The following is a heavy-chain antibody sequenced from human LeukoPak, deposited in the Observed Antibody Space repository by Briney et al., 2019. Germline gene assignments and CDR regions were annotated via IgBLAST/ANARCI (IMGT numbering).Heavy chain of an antibody. D-gene: IGHD3-3*01. CDR3: ARSDDFWSGYYWDY. J-gene: IGHJ4*02. V-gene: IGHV3-7*01. CDR2: IKQDGGEK. CDR1: GFTFSNFW. Sequence: GGSLRLSCAVSGFTFSNFWMSWVRQAPGKGLEWVANIKQDGGEKYYLGSVEGRFTISRDNAKNSLYLQMNSLRAEDTAVYYCARSDDFWSGYYWDYWGQGTLVTVSS.